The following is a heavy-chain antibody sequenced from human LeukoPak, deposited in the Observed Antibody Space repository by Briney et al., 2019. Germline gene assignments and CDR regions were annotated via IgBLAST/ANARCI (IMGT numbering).Heavy chain of an antibody. CDR1: GFTFNNYA. Sequence: GGSLRLSCASSGFTFNNYAMTWVRQAPGKGLEWVSSITASGGSTYCADSVKGRFTISRDNSKNSLYLQMNSLRAEDTAVYYCARDAVVRGYFDYWGQGTLVTVSS. D-gene: IGHD3-10*01. CDR3: ARDAVVRGYFDY. J-gene: IGHJ4*02. CDR2: ITASGGST. V-gene: IGHV3-23*01.